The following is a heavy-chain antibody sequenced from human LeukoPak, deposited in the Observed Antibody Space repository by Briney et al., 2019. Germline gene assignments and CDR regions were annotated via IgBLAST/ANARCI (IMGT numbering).Heavy chain of an antibody. CDR3: AKDWVRESSGPLDY. V-gene: IGHV3-30*18. D-gene: IGHD3-10*01. J-gene: IGHJ4*02. CDR1: GFTFSSYG. Sequence: GRSLRLSCAASGFTFSSYGMHWVRQAPGKGLEWVAVISYDGSNTYYADSVKGRFTISRDNSKNTLYLQLNSLRAEDTAVYYCAKDWVRESSGPLDYWGQGTLVTVSS. CDR2: ISYDGSNT.